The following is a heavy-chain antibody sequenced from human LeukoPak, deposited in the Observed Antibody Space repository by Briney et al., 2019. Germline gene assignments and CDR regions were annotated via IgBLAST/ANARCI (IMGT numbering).Heavy chain of an antibody. CDR3: ARAPIAVAGNFDY. CDR1: GGTFSSYA. CDR2: IIPIFGTA. Sequence: GASVKVSCKASGGTFSSYAISWVRQAPGQGLEWMGRIIPIFGTANYAQKFQGRVTITMDESTNTAYMELSSLRSEDTAVYYCARAPIAVAGNFDYWGQGTLVTVSS. J-gene: IGHJ4*02. D-gene: IGHD6-19*01. V-gene: IGHV1-69*05.